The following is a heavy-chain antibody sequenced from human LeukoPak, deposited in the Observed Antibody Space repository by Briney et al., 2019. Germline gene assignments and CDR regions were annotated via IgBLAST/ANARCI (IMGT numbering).Heavy chain of an antibody. CDR3: AKARIAAAANYFDY. CDR1: GFTFSSYG. Sequence: GGSLRLSCAASGFTFSSYGMHWVRQAPGKGLEWVAVISYDGSNKYYADSVKGRFTISRDNSKNTLYLQMNSLRAEDTAVYYCAKARIAAAANYFDYWGQGTLVTVSS. V-gene: IGHV3-30*18. D-gene: IGHD6-13*01. J-gene: IGHJ4*02. CDR2: ISYDGSNK.